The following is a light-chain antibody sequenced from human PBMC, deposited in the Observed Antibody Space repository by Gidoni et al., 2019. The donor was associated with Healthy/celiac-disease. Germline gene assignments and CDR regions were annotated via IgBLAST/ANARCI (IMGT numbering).Light chain of an antibody. V-gene: IGLV2-14*01. CDR2: DVS. CDR3: SSYTSSNKV. CDR1: SSDVGDYNY. J-gene: IGLJ2*01. Sequence: QSALTQPASVSGSPSQSITISCTGTSSDVGDYNYVSWYQQHPGKAPKLMIYDVSNRPSGVSNRFAGSKSGNTASLTISGLQAEDEADYYCSSYTSSNKVFGGGTKLTVL.